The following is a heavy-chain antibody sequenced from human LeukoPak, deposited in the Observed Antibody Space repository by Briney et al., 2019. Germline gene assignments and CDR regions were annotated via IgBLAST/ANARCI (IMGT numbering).Heavy chain of an antibody. J-gene: IGHJ4*02. Sequence: PSETLSLTCTVYGGSFSGYYWSWIRQPPGKGLEWIGEINHSGSTNYNPSLKSRVTISVDTSKNQFSLNLSSETAADTAVYYCARREGDTSMVRSFDYWGQGTLVTVSS. CDR3: ARREGDTSMVRSFDY. V-gene: IGHV4-34*01. D-gene: IGHD5-18*01. CDR1: GGSFSGYY. CDR2: INHSGST.